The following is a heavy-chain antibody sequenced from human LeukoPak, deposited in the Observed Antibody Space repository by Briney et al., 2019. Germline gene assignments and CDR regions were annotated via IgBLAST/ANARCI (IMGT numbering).Heavy chain of an antibody. J-gene: IGHJ4*01. D-gene: IGHD6-13*01. CDR2: ISSSGGST. Sequence: GGSLRLSCAASGFTFSTYAMTWVRQAPGKGLEWVSAISSSGGSTYPADSVKGRVTISRDSSKKTLYLQMNSLRADETPVYYCPTAFRAAAGKEYLDYWGHGTLVTVSS. CDR1: GFTFSTYA. V-gene: IGHV3-23*01. CDR3: PTAFRAAAGKEYLDY.